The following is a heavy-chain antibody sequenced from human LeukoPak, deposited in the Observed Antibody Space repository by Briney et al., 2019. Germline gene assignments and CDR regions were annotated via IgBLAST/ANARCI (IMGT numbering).Heavy chain of an antibody. CDR2: IIPILGIA. CDR1: GGTFSSYT. D-gene: IGHD3-3*01. J-gene: IGHJ5*02. Sequence: GASVKVSCKASGGTFSSYTISWVRQAPGQGLEWMGRIIPILGIANYAQKFQGRVTITADKSTSTAYMELSSLRSEDTAVYYCAGSYDFWSGYYRGFDPWGQGTLVTVSS. V-gene: IGHV1-69*02. CDR3: AGSYDFWSGYYRGFDP.